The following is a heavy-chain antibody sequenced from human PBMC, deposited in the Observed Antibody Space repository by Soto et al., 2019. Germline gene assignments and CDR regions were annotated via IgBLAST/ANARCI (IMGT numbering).Heavy chain of an antibody. D-gene: IGHD6-13*01. J-gene: IGHJ3*01. CDR2: INPSGST. CDR3: ARGLRYNRSWYGAFDF. CDR1: GGSFSGYY. V-gene: IGHV4-34*01. Sequence: QVQLPQWGAGLLKPSETLSLTCAVYGGSFSGYYWSWIRQPPGKGLEWIGEINPSGSTNYNPSLKSRVTISVDTSKNQFSLKVSSVTAADTAVYYCARGLRYNRSWYGAFDFWGQGTMVTVSS.